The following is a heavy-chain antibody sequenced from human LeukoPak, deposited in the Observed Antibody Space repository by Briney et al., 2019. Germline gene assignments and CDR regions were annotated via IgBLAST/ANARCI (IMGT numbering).Heavy chain of an antibody. CDR1: GGSISSYH. Sequence: SETLSLTCTVSGGSISSYHWSWIRQPPGKGLEWIGEINHSGSTNYNPSLKSRVTISVDTSKNQFSLKLSSVTAADTAVYYCARGLDVVAVAGLYYFDYWGQGTLVTVSS. J-gene: IGHJ4*02. CDR2: INHSGST. V-gene: IGHV4-34*01. D-gene: IGHD6-19*01. CDR3: ARGLDVVAVAGLYYFDY.